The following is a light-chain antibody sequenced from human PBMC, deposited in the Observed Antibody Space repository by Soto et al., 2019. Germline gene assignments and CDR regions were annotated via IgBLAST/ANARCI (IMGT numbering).Light chain of an antibody. J-gene: IGLJ1*01. V-gene: IGLV2-23*02. CDR2: EVT. CDR1: SGDVGRDEL. CDR3: CSSAARRPSPYV. Sequence: QSVLTQPASVSGSPGQSITISCTGTSGDVGRDELVSWYQQHPGKAPKLIIYEVTRRPSGVSNRFSGSKSGKTASLTISGLQDEDEADYYCCSSAARRPSPYVFGTGTKVTV.